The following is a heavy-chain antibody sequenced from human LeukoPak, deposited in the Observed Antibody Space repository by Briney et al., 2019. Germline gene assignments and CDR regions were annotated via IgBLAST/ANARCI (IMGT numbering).Heavy chain of an antibody. V-gene: IGHV4-38-2*02. Sequence: PSETLSLTCTVSGYSISSGYYWGWIRQPPGKGLEWIGSIYHSGSTYYNPSLKSRVTISVDTSKNQFSLKLSSVTAADTAVYYCAREIAAAGAFDYWSQGTLVTVSS. CDR3: AREIAAAGAFDY. CDR2: IYHSGST. CDR1: GYSISSGYY. J-gene: IGHJ4*02. D-gene: IGHD6-13*01.